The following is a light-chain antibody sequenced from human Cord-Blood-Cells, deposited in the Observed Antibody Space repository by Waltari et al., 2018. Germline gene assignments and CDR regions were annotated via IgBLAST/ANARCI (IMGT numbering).Light chain of an antibody. CDR2: AAS. J-gene: IGKJ4*01. Sequence: IQMPHSHSPLSASVRDRVTTTCRASQSISSYLNWYPQKPGKAPKLLIYAASSLQSGVPSRFSGSGSGTDFTLTISSLQPEDFATYYCQQRYSTPLTFGGGTKVEIK. CDR3: QQRYSTPLT. V-gene: IGKV1-39*01. CDR1: QSISSY.